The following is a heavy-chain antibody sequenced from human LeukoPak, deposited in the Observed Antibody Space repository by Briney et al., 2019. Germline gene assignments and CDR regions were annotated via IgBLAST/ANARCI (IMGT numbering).Heavy chain of an antibody. J-gene: IGHJ5*02. D-gene: IGHD1-26*01. Sequence: GGSLRLSCAASGFNFKAYVMSWVRQAPGKGLEWVSGISGSARSTYYADSVKGRFTISRDNSKNTLYLQMNSLRAEDTAIYYCASAQAWELVHLLDPWGQGTRVTVSS. V-gene: IGHV3-23*01. CDR3: ASAQAWELVHLLDP. CDR2: ISGSARST. CDR1: GFNFKAYV.